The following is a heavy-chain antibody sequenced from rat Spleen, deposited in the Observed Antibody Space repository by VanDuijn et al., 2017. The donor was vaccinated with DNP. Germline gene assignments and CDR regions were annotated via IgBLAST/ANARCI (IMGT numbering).Heavy chain of an antibody. J-gene: IGHJ2*01. Sequence: EVQLVESGGGPVQPGRSLKLSCVASGFIFSNYWMTWIRQAPGKGLEWVATITNPGGNTYYSDSMKGRFTISRDNAKSTLYLQMNSLRSEDTATYFCVGRPPPTRGPFDYWGQGVTVTVSS. CDR1: GFIFSNYW. CDR2: ITNPGGNT. V-gene: IGHV5-31*01. CDR3: VGRPPPTRGPFDY. D-gene: IGHD1-4*01.